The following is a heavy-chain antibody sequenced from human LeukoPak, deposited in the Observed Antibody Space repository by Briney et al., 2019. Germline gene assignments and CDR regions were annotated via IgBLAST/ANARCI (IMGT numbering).Heavy chain of an antibody. Sequence: SETLSLTCTVSGDSISSYYWSWIRQPPGKGLEWIGYIYYSGSTNYNPSLNGRVAISVDTSKNQVSLKLTSVTAADTAVYYCARREYRGILPYSFDICGQGTMVTVSS. J-gene: IGHJ3*02. CDR2: IYYSGST. CDR3: ARREYRGILPYSFDI. D-gene: IGHD4-23*01. V-gene: IGHV4-59*08. CDR1: GDSISSYY.